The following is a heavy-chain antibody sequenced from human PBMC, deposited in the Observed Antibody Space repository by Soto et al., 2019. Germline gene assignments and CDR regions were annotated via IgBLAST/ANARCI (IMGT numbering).Heavy chain of an antibody. D-gene: IGHD5-12*01. CDR2: IYSGGTT. J-gene: IGHJ4*02. CDR3: ATRNIVAPY. V-gene: IGHV3-66*01. Sequence: EVQLVESRGGLVQPGESLRLSGAASGFTVSSNYMSWVRQAPGKGLEWVSLIYSGGTTDYADSVKGRFTISRDNSKNTLYLQMNSLRAVDTAVYYCATRNIVAPYWGQGTLVTVSS. CDR1: GFTVSSNY.